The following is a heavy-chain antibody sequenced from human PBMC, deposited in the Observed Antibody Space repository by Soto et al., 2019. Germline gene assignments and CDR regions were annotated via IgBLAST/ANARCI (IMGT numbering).Heavy chain of an antibody. Sequence: GGSLRLSCAASGLTFTTYSRNWVRQAPGKGLEWVSYISRTSGTIYYADSVKGRFTISRDNAKNSLYLQMNSLRDEDTAVYYCANQPLQLRYFDWLLPFDYWGQGTLVTVSS. CDR3: ANQPLQLRYFDWLLPFDY. D-gene: IGHD3-9*01. J-gene: IGHJ4*02. V-gene: IGHV3-48*02. CDR1: GLTFTTYS. CDR2: ISRTSGTI.